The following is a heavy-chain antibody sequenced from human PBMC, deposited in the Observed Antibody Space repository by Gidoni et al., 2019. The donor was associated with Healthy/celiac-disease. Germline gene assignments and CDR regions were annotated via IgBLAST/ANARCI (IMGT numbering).Heavy chain of an antibody. D-gene: IGHD2-15*01. CDR3: ARGVRGYCSGGSCPTFDY. CDR1: GGSFSDSY. CDR2: SNHSGST. J-gene: IGHJ4*02. Sequence: QVQLQQWGAGLLKPSETLSLTCAVYGGSFSDSYWSWLRQPPGKGLEWIGESNHSGSTNYNPSLKSRVTISVDTYKNQFSLKLSSVTAADTALYYCARGVRGYCSGGSCPTFDYWGQGTLVTVSS. V-gene: IGHV4-34*01.